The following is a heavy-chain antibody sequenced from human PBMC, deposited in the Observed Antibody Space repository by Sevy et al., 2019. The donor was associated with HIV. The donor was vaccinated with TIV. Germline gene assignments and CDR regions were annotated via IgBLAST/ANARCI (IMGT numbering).Heavy chain of an antibody. V-gene: IGHV3-23*01. D-gene: IGHD3-22*01. Sequence: GGSLRLSCAASGFTFSSYAMSWVRQAPGKGLEWVSAISGSGGSTYYADSVKGRFTISRDNSKNTLYLQMNSLRAEDTAVYYCASLRRYYDSSGLAEYFQHWGQGTLVTVSS. CDR3: ASLRRYYDSSGLAEYFQH. CDR1: GFTFSSYA. J-gene: IGHJ1*01. CDR2: ISGSGGST.